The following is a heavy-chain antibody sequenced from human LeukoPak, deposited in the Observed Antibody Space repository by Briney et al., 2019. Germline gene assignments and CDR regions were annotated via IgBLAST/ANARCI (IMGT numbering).Heavy chain of an antibody. CDR3: ARDLMMEGRYFYHYMDV. CDR1: GFTFSTFA. Sequence: GGSLRLSCAASGFTFSTFAMIWVRQPPGKGLEWVAGINWNGIIKRYGDSVRGRFTISRDKATNSLYLQMNSLRKEDTALYYCARDLMMEGRYFYHYMDVWGKGTTVTVSS. D-gene: IGHD2-8*01. CDR2: INWNGIIK. J-gene: IGHJ6*03. V-gene: IGHV3-20*04.